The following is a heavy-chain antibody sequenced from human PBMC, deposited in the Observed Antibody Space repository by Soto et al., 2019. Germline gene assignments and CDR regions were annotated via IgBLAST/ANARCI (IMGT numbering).Heavy chain of an antibody. V-gene: IGHV3-33*01. D-gene: IGHD1-26*01. Sequence: QVQLVESGGGVVQPGRSLRLSCAASGFTFSSYGMHWVRQAPGKGLEWVAVIWYDGSNKYYADSVKGRFTISRDNSKNTLYLQMNSLRAEDTAVYYCARARGPGEPRGGMDVWGQGTTVTGSS. CDR2: IWYDGSNK. CDR1: GFTFSSYG. CDR3: ARARGPGEPRGGMDV. J-gene: IGHJ6*02.